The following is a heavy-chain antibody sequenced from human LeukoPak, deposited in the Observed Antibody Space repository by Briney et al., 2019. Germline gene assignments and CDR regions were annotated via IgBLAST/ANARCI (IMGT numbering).Heavy chain of an antibody. CDR3: AKVPYSDYGSGRPPFMDV. CDR1: GFTFSSYA. Sequence: GGSLRLSCAASGFTFSSYAMSWVRQAPGRGLEWVSTLSNTGIATYYADSVKGRFTISRDNYENTLFLQMNYLRAEDTATYYCAKVPYSDYGSGRPPFMDVWGQGTTVAVSS. V-gene: IGHV3-23*01. CDR2: LSNTGIAT. D-gene: IGHD3-10*01. J-gene: IGHJ6*02.